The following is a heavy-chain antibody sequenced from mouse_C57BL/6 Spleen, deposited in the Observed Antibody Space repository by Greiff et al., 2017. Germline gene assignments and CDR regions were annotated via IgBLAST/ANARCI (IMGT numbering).Heavy chain of an antibody. J-gene: IGHJ3*01. D-gene: IGHD2-4*01. Sequence: EVQLVESGGGLVKPGGSLKLSCAASGFTFSSYAMSWVRQTPEKRLEWVATISDGGSYTYYPDNVKGRFTISRDNAKNNLYLQMSHLKSEDTAMYYCAREDGDYDGTGFAYWGQGTLVTVSA. V-gene: IGHV5-4*01. CDR3: AREDGDYDGTGFAY. CDR1: GFTFSSYA. CDR2: ISDGGSYT.